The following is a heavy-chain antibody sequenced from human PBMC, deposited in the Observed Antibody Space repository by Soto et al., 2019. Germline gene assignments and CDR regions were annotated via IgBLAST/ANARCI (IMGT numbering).Heavy chain of an antibody. CDR1: GFTFSSYG. CDR3: AKDLSTVTNPSDY. V-gene: IGHV3-30*18. J-gene: IGHJ4*02. D-gene: IGHD4-17*01. CDR2: ISYDGSNK. Sequence: QVQLVESGGGVVQPGRSLRLSCAASGFTFSSYGMHWVRQAPGKGLEWVAVISYDGSNKYDADSVKGRFTISRDNSKNTLYLQMNSLRAEDTAVYYCAKDLSTVTNPSDYWGQGTLVTVSS.